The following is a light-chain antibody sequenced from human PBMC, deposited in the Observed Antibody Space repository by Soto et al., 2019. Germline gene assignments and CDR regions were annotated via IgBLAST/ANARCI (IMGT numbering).Light chain of an antibody. CDR1: QAIHSY. CDR3: QQRET. V-gene: IGKV1-39*01. CDR2: GTS. Sequence: DIQMTQSPSSLSASVGDRVTITCRASQAIHSYLNWYQQKPGKAPNLLIFGTSTLQSGVPSRFSGSGSGTDFTLTISSLQPEDFATYYCQQRETFGPGTKVDIK. J-gene: IGKJ3*01.